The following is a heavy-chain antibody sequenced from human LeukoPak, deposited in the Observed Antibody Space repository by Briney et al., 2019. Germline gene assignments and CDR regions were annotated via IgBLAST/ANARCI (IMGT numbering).Heavy chain of an antibody. V-gene: IGHV3-23*01. J-gene: IGHJ3*02. CDR1: GFTFSSYA. Sequence: GGSLRLSCAASGFTFSSYAMSWVRQAPGKGLEWVSAISGSGGSTYYADSVKDRFTISRDNAKNTMYLQMSSLRAEDTAVYYCARESYYDSGAYYGGYDAFDIWGQGTMVTVSS. CDR2: ISGSGGST. CDR3: ARESYYDSGAYYGGYDAFDI. D-gene: IGHD3-22*01.